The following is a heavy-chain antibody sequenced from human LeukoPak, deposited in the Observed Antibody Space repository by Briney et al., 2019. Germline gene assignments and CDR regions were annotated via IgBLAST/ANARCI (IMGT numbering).Heavy chain of an antibody. CDR1: GFTLSTYA. CDR3: VSLGYSSSSVRY. Sequence: GGSLRLSCAASGFTLSTYAMTWVRQAPGKGLEWVSAISGSGGSTYYADSVEGRFTISRDNSKNTLYLQMNSLRAEDTAVYFCVSLGYSSSSVRYWGQGTLVTVSS. D-gene: IGHD6-6*01. CDR2: ISGSGGST. V-gene: IGHV3-23*01. J-gene: IGHJ4*02.